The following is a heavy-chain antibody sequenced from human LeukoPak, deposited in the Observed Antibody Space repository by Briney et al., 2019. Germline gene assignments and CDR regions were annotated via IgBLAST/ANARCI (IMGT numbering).Heavy chain of an antibody. J-gene: IGHJ5*02. Sequence: SETLSLTCAVSGYSISSGYYWGWIRQPPGKGLEWIGSIYHSGSTYYNPSLKSRVTISVDTSKNQFSLKLSSVTAADTAVYYCARLVGPGWFDPWGQGTLVAVSS. CDR3: ARLVGPGWFDP. CDR1: GYSISSGYY. V-gene: IGHV4-38-2*01. D-gene: IGHD1-26*01. CDR2: IYHSGST.